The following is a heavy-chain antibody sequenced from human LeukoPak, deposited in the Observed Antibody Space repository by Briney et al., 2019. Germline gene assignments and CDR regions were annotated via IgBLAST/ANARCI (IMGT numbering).Heavy chain of an antibody. CDR3: ARSQCPDSTSCYYFFYFDL. V-gene: IGHV1-18*01. D-gene: IGHD2-2*01. CDR2: TSGTGYNT. Sequence: ASVKVSCKVSGYTLTELSMHWVRQAPGQGLEWMAWTSGTGYNTDYTQRFQGRVSVTTDTSTGTAYLEVRSLRSEDTAIYYCARSQCPDSTSCYYFFYFDLWGQGTPVTVSS. J-gene: IGHJ5*02. CDR1: GYTLTELS.